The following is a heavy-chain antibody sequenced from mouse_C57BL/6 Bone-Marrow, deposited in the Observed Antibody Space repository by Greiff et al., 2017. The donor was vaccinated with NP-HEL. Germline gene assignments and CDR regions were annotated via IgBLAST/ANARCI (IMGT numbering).Heavy chain of an antibody. CDR3: ARDFYYGSSPYGYFDV. Sequence: QVQLQQSGSELRSPGSSVKLSCKDFDSEVFPIAYMSWVRQKPGHGFEWIGGILPSIGRTIYGEKFEDKATLDADTLSNTAYLELNSLTSEDSAIYYCARDFYYGSSPYGYFDVWGTGTTVTVSS. V-gene: IGHV15-2*01. CDR2: ILPSIGRT. D-gene: IGHD1-1*01. J-gene: IGHJ1*03. CDR1: DSEVFPIAY.